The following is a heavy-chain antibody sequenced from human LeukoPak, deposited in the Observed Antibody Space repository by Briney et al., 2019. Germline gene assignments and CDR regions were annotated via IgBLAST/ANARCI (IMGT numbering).Heavy chain of an antibody. D-gene: IGHD6-6*01. CDR3: ARDLGGRSSSSNWYFDL. Sequence: GASVKVSCKASGGTFSSYAISWVRQAPGQGLEWMGGIIPIFGTANYAQKFQGRVTITADESTSTAYMELSSLRSEDTAVYYCARDLGGRSSSSNWYFDLWGRGTLVTVSS. CDR2: IIPIFGTA. CDR1: GGTFSSYA. J-gene: IGHJ2*01. V-gene: IGHV1-69*13.